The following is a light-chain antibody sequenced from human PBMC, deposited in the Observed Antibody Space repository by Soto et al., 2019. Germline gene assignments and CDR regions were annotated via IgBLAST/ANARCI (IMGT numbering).Light chain of an antibody. J-gene: IGKJ1*01. CDR1: HSIVTY. CDR3: QQSYSTPPWT. CDR2: AAS. Sequence: DIHMTHSPSSLSASVCYKGTITCRASHSIVTYLNGYLQKPGKAPKLLIYAASNLQSGVPSRFSGSGSGTDFTLTISSLQPEDFATYFCQQSYSTPPWTFGQGTKVDIK. V-gene: IGKV1-39*01.